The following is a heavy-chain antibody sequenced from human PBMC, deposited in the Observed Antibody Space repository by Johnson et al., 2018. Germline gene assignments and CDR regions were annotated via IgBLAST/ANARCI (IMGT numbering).Heavy chain of an antibody. CDR2: LSSSSSTI. Sequence: VQLVQSGGGLVQPGGSLRLSCAASGFTFSSYSMNWVRQAPGKGLEWVSYLSSSSSTIYYADSVKGRFTISRDNAKNSLYLQMNSLRDEDTAVYYCARGVVVTAIYYYYGMDVWGQGTTVTVSS. V-gene: IGHV3-48*02. CDR3: ARGVVVTAIYYYYGMDV. D-gene: IGHD2-21*02. CDR1: GFTFSSYS. J-gene: IGHJ6*02.